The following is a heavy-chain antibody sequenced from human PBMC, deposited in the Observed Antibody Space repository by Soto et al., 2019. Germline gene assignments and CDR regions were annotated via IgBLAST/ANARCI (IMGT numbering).Heavy chain of an antibody. CDR2: IYPGDSDT. CDR3: AASIFYYGMDV. V-gene: IGHV5-51*01. Sequence: GESLKISCKGSGYTFANYWIGWVRQMPGKGLEWMGIIYPGDSDTKYNPSFQGQVTISADKSITTTYLQWSSLKASDTAIYYCAASIFYYGMDVWGQGTTVTVSS. J-gene: IGHJ6*02. CDR1: GYTFANYW.